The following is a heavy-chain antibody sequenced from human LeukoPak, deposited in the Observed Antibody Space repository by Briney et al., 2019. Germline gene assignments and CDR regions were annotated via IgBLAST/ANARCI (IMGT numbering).Heavy chain of an antibody. CDR1: RFTFSSYW. CDR3: ARATYYYDSSGYPGYYFDY. V-gene: IGHV3-74*01. CDR2: TNSDGTST. Sequence: GGSLRLSCAASRFTFSSYWMHWVRQAPGKGLVWVSRTNSDGTSTSYADSVKGRFTISRDNAKNTLYLQMNSLRAEDTAVYYCARATYYYDSSGYPGYYFDYWGQGTLVTVSS. J-gene: IGHJ4*02. D-gene: IGHD3-22*01.